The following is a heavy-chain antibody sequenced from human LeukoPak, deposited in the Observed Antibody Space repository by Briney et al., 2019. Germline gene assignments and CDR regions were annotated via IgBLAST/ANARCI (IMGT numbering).Heavy chain of an antibody. CDR2: IYYSGST. V-gene: IGHV4-59*01. D-gene: IGHD2-15*01. Sequence: PSETLSLTCTVSGGSISSDYWTWIRQPPGKGLEWIGYIYYSGSTNYNPSLKSRVTISVDTSKNQFSLKLSSVTAADTAVYYCATESSYCSGGSCPDYWGQGTLVTVSS. CDR1: GGSISSDY. J-gene: IGHJ4*02. CDR3: ATESSYCSGGSCPDY.